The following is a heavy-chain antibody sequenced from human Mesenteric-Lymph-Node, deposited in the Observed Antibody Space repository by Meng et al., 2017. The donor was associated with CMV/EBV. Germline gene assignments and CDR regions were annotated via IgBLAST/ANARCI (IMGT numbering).Heavy chain of an antibody. Sequence: ASVKVSCKASGYTFTGYYMHWVRQAPGQGLEWMGWINPNSGGTNYAQKFQGRVTMTRDTSISTAYMELSRLRSDDTAVYYCARPILNWNSGFGYWGQGTLVTVSS. CDR1: GYTFTGYY. D-gene: IGHD1-7*01. V-gene: IGHV1-2*02. CDR2: INPNSGGT. J-gene: IGHJ4*02. CDR3: ARPILNWNSGFGY.